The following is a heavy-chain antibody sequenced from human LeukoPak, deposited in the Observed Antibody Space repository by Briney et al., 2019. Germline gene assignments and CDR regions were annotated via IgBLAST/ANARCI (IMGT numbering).Heavy chain of an antibody. CDR1: NGSLSAYY. V-gene: IGHV4-34*01. CDR3: ARRSGRAGRFDY. Sequence: SETLSLTCAVYNGSLSAYYWSWSRQPPGKGLEWIGEIYHSGSTSYNPSLKSRVTISVDTSKNQFSMKLSSVTAADTAVYYCARRSGRAGRFDYWGRGTLVTVSS. D-gene: IGHD1-26*01. CDR2: IYHSGST. J-gene: IGHJ4*02.